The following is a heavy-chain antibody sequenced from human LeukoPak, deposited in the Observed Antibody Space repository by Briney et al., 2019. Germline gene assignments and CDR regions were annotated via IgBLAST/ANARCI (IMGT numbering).Heavy chain of an antibody. CDR3: ARAQKRGPYYFDY. Sequence: QPGGSLRLSCAASGFTFSTYEMNWVRQAPGKGLEWVANIKQDGSEKYYVDSVMGRFTFSRDNAKNSLYLQMNSLRAEDTAVYYCARAQKRGPYYFDYWGQGTLVTVSS. CDR1: GFTFSTYE. J-gene: IGHJ4*02. V-gene: IGHV3-7*05. D-gene: IGHD5-24*01. CDR2: IKQDGSEK.